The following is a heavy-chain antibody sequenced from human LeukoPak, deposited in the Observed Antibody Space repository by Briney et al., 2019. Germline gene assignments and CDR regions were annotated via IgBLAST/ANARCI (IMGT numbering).Heavy chain of an antibody. CDR3: ARLIMIPFGGVPVRDS. CDR2: IKQDGSEK. J-gene: IGHJ4*02. Sequence: GGSLRLSCAASGFTFSSYSMNWVRQAPGKGLEWVANIKQDGSEKYYVDSVKGRFTISRDNAKNSLYLQMNSLRAEDTAVYYWARLIMIPFGGVPVRDSWGQGPLVTVSS. CDR1: GFTFSSYS. V-gene: IGHV3-7*01. D-gene: IGHD3-16*01.